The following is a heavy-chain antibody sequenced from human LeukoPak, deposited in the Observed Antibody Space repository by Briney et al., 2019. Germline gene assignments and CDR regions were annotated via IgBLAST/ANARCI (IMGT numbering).Heavy chain of an antibody. CDR1: GFTFSTYA. V-gene: IGHV3-30-3*01. CDR2: ISSDGTNT. J-gene: IGHJ3*02. Sequence: GGSLRLSCAASGFTFSTYAMFWVRQAPGKGLEWVAVISSDGTNTYYADSVKGRFTISRDNSKNTLYLQMNSQRPEDTSVYYCARDVYGSGLRGDAFDIWGQGTMVTVSS. CDR3: ARDVYGSGLRGDAFDI. D-gene: IGHD3-10*01.